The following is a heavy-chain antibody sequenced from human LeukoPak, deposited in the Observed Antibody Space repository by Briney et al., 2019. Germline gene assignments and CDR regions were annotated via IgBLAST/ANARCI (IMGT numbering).Heavy chain of an antibody. J-gene: IGHJ4*02. D-gene: IGHD3-10*01. V-gene: IGHV4-59*01. CDR2: IYYSGST. CDR3: ARDHGFGPGSFDY. CDR1: GGSISSYY. Sequence: SETLSLTCTVSGGSISSYYWSWIRQPPGKGLEWIGYIYYSGSTNYNPSLKSRVTISVDTSKNQFSLKLSSVTAADTAVYYCARDHGFGPGSFDYRGQGTLVTVSS.